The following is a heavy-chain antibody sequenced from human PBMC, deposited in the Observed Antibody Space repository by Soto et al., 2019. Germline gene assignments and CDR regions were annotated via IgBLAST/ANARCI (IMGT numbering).Heavy chain of an antibody. Sequence: SVKVSCKASGGTFSSYAISWVRQAPGQGLEWMGGIIPIFGTANYAQKFQGRVTITADESTSTAYMELSSLRSEDTAVYYCARDCSSTSCYTDFYNYGMDVWGQGTTVTVSS. CDR2: IIPIFGTA. D-gene: IGHD2-2*02. V-gene: IGHV1-69*13. CDR3: ARDCSSTSCYTDFYNYGMDV. J-gene: IGHJ6*02. CDR1: GGTFSSYA.